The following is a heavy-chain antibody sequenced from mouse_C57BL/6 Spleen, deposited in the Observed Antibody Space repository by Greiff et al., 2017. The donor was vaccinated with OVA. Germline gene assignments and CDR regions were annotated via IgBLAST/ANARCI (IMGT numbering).Heavy chain of an antibody. CDR2: ISDGGSYI. J-gene: IGHJ4*01. V-gene: IGHV5-4*03. D-gene: IGHD1-1*01. CDR3: ARELLRYYAMDY. CDR1: GFTFSSYA. Sequence: EVKLVESGGGLVKPGGSLKLSCAASGFTFSSYAMSWVRQTPEKRLEWVATISDGGSYIYYPDNVKGRFTISRDNAKNNLYLQMSHLKSEDTAMYCCARELLRYYAMDYWGQGTSVTVSS.